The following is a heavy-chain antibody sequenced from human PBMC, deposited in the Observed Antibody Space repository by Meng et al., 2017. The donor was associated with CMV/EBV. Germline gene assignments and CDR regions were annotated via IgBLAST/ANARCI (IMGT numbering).Heavy chain of an antibody. V-gene: IGHV3-30-3*01. J-gene: IGHJ4*02. CDR3: ARDPIAAAGNYFDY. D-gene: IGHD6-13*01. Sequence: GGSLRLSCAASGFTFSSYAMHWVRQAPGKGLEWVAVISYDGSNKYYADSVKGRFTISRDNSKNTLYLQMNSLRAEDTAVYYCARDPIAAAGNYFDYWGQGTLVTVSS. CDR1: GFTFSSYA. CDR2: ISYDGSNK.